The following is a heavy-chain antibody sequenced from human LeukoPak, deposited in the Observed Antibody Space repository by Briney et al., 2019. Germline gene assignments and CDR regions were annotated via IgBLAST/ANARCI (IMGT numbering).Heavy chain of an antibody. V-gene: IGHV1-69*13. CDR3: ALYYYDSSGYYYPDY. CDR2: IIPIFGTA. Sequence: GASVKVSCKASGGTFSSYAISWVRQAPGQGLEWMGGIIPIFGTANYAQKFQGGVTITADESTSTAYMELSSLRSEDTAVYYCALYYYDSSGYYYPDYWGQGTLVTVSS. CDR1: GGTFSSYA. J-gene: IGHJ4*02. D-gene: IGHD3-22*01.